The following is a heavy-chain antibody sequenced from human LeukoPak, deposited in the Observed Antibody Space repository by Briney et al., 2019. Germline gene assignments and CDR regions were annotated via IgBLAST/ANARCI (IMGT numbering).Heavy chain of an antibody. D-gene: IGHD3-3*01. CDR2: IYYSGST. CDR3: ARLPFWQWAAFDI. CDR1: GGSISSYY. Sequence: SETLSLTCTVSGGSISSYYWSWIRQPPGKGLEWIGYIYYSGSTNYNPSLKSRVTISVDTSKNQFSLKLSSVTAADTAVYYCARLPFWQWAAFDIWGQGTMVTVSS. J-gene: IGHJ3*02. V-gene: IGHV4-59*08.